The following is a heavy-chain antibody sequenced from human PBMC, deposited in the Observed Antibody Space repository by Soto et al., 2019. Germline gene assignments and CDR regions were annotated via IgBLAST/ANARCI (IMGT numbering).Heavy chain of an antibody. V-gene: IGHV3-21*01. J-gene: IGHJ6*02. D-gene: IGHD5-12*01. CDR3: ARDKWLRSWYYYYGMDV. CDR1: GFTFSSDS. CDR2: ISSSGDDI. Sequence: GGSLRLSCAGSGFTFSSDSMNWVRQAPGKGLEWVSSISSSGDDIHYADSVKGRFTISRDNANKLLYLQMNSLRAEDTAVYYCARDKWLRSWYYYYGMDVWGQGTTVTVSS.